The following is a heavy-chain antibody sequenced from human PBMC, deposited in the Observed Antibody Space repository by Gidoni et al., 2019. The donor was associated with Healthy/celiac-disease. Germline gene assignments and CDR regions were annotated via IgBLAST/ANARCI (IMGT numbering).Heavy chain of an antibody. CDR2: IIPILGIA. D-gene: IGHD6-19*01. V-gene: IGHV1-69*08. CDR1: GRTFSSYT. CDR3: ARDKGGWDGWTH. J-gene: IGHJ4*02. Sequence: QVQLVQSGAAVKKPGSSVKVSCKASGRTFSSYTISWGRQAPGQGLEWMGRIIPILGIANYAQKFQGRVTITADKSTSTAYMELSSLRSEDTAVYYCARDKGGWDGWTHWGQGTLVTVSS.